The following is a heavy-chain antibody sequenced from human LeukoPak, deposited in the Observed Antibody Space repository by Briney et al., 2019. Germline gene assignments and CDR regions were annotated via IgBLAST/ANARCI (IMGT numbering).Heavy chain of an antibody. Sequence: SGGSLRLSCAASGFTFNNYAMSWVRQAPGKGLEWVAVIWYDGSNKYYADSVKGRFTISRHNSKNTLYLQMNSLRAEDTAMYYCARDRNAFDIWGQGTMVTVSS. V-gene: IGHV3-33*08. CDR2: IWYDGSNK. CDR1: GFTFNNYA. CDR3: ARDRNAFDI. J-gene: IGHJ3*02.